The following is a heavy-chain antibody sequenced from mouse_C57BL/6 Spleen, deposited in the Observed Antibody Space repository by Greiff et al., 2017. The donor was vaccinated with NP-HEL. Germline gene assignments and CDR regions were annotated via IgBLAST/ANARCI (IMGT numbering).Heavy chain of an antibody. CDR1: GYTFTSYW. CDR2: IYPSDSET. Sequence: VQLQQPGAELVRPGSSVKLSCKASGYTFTSYWMDWVKQRPGQGLEWIGNIYPSDSETHYNQKFKDKATLTVDKSSSTAYMQLSSMTSEDSAVYYCARRGDYDPAWFAYWGQGTLVTVSA. V-gene: IGHV1-61*01. D-gene: IGHD2-4*01. CDR3: ARRGDYDPAWFAY. J-gene: IGHJ3*01.